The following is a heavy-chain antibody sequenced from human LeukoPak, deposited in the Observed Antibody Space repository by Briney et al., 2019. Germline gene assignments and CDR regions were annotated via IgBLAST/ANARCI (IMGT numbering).Heavy chain of an antibody. CDR1: GGSFSPYY. D-gene: IGHD4-17*01. CDR2: INHSGST. Sequence: SETLSLTCAVYGGSFSPYYWSWIRQPPGTGLEWIGEINHSGSTNYNPSLKSRVTISVDTSKNQFSLRLSSVTAADTAVYYCAGGGEDVNWFDPWGQGTLVTVSS. V-gene: IGHV4-34*01. J-gene: IGHJ5*02. CDR3: AGGGEDVNWFDP.